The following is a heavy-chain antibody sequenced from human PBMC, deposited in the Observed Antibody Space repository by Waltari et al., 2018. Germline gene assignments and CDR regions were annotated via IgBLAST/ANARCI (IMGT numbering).Heavy chain of an antibody. CDR1: GDSVTTSPYY. J-gene: IGHJ4*02. CDR3: ARGPVRLYDSSGFFST. CDR2: ISHSGST. V-gene: IGHV4-61*03. Sequence: QVQLQESGPGLVKPSGTLSLICAVSGDSVTTSPYYWTWIRQPPGKGLEYIGYISHSGSTNYKPSLERRVTISVDISKNHFSLKVDSVIAADTAVYDCARGPVRLYDSSGFFSTWGQGTPVTVSS. D-gene: IGHD3-22*01.